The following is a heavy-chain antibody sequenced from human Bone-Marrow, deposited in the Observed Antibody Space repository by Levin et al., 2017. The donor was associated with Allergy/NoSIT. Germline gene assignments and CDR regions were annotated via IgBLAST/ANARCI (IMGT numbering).Heavy chain of an antibody. CDR1: DGSVSSGNYY. Sequence: SETLSLTCTVSDGSVSSGNYYWNWIRQPPGKGLEWIGYVYYTGSTDYNPSLKSRVTISVDTSKNQFSLKLTSVTAADRAVYYCARDLPRDAFDCYYGMDVWGQGTTVTVSS. CDR2: VYYTGST. V-gene: IGHV4-61*01. J-gene: IGHJ6*02. CDR3: ARDLPRDAFDCYYGMDV. D-gene: IGHD3-3*02.